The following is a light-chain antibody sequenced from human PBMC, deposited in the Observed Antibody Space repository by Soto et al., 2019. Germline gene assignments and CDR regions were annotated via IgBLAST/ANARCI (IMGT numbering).Light chain of an antibody. V-gene: IGKV3-20*01. CDR3: QQYGNFPRT. J-gene: IGKJ1*01. Sequence: EIVLTQCPGTLSLSPGERATLSCRASQSVTSGDLAWYQQKPGQAPRLLMYGASRRITGVPDRFSGSGSGTDFTLTISRHQPEDIAVYYCQQYGNFPRTFGQGTKVDIK. CDR2: GAS. CDR1: QSVTSGD.